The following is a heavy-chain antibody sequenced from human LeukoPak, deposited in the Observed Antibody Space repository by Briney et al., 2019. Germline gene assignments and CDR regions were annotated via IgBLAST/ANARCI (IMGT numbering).Heavy chain of an antibody. D-gene: IGHD6-19*01. Sequence: ASVKVSCKASGYTFTGYYMHWVRQAPGQGLEWMGWINPNSGGTNYAQKFQGRVTMTRDTSISTAYMELSRLRSDDTAVYYCARAGYSSGWYQWTFETAGFTFDYWGQGTLVTVSS. V-gene: IGHV1-2*02. J-gene: IGHJ4*02. CDR3: ARAGYSSGWYQWTFETAGFTFDY. CDR1: GYTFTGYY. CDR2: INPNSGGT.